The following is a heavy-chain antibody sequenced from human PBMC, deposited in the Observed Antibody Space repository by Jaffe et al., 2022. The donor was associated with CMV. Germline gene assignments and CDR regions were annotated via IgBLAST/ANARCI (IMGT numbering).Heavy chain of an antibody. CDR1: GYTFTSYG. Sequence: QVQLVQSGAEVKKPGASVKVSCKASGYTFTSYGISWVRQAPGQGLEWMGWISAYNGNTNYAQKLQGRVTMTTDTSTSTAYMELRSLRSDDTAVYYCARGIPGKKYSSGWYYYMDVWGKGTTVTVSS. V-gene: IGHV1-18*04. D-gene: IGHD6-19*01. J-gene: IGHJ6*03. CDR3: ARGIPGKKYSSGWYYYMDV. CDR2: ISAYNGNT.